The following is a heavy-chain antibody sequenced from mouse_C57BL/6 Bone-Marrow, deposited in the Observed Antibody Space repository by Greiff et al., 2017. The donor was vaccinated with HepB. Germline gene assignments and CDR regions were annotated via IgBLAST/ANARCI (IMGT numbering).Heavy chain of an antibody. J-gene: IGHJ4*01. CDR1: GYTFTDYY. CDR2: IYPGSGNT. V-gene: IGHV1-76*01. Sequence: QVQLQQSGAELVRPGASVKLSCKASGYTFTDYYINWVKPRPGQGLEWIARIYPGSGNTYYNEKFKGKATLTAEKSSSTAYMQRSSLTSEDSAVYFCARERLRRYYAMDYWGQGTSVTVSS. D-gene: IGHD2-2*01. CDR3: ARERLRRYYAMDY.